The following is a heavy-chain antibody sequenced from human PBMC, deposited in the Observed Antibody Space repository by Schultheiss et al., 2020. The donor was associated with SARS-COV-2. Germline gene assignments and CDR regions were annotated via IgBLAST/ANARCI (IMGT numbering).Heavy chain of an antibody. D-gene: IGHD3-16*02. CDR3: ARGYDYVWGSYRSHFDY. Sequence: GESLKISCAASGFTFSSYWMHWVRQAPGKGLVWVSRINSDGSSTSYADSVKGRFTISRDNAKNTLYLQMNSLRAEDTAVYYCARGYDYVWGSYRSHFDYWGQGTLVTVSS. CDR2: INSDGSST. CDR1: GFTFSSYW. J-gene: IGHJ4*02. V-gene: IGHV3-74*01.